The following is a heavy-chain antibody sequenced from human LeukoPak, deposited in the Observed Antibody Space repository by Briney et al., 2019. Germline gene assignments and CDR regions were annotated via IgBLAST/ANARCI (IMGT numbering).Heavy chain of an antibody. J-gene: IGHJ4*02. Sequence: TGGSLRLSCAASGFTFSSYEMNWVRQAPGKGLEWVSDISSSGSTIYYADSVKGRFTISRDNAKNSLYLQMNSLRAEDTAVYYCARVTGQDIVVVVAASLGYWGQGTLVTVSS. V-gene: IGHV3-48*03. CDR2: ISSSGSTI. D-gene: IGHD2-15*01. CDR1: GFTFSSYE. CDR3: ARVTGQDIVVVVAASLGY.